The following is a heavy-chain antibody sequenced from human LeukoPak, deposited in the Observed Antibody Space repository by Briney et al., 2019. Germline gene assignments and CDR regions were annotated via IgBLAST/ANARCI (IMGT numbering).Heavy chain of an antibody. Sequence: SETLSLTCAVYGGSFSGYYWSWIRQPPGKGLEWIGEINHSGSTNYNPSLKSRVTISVDTSKNQFSLKLSSVTAAGTAVYYCARGARRLADDYWGQGTLVTVSS. CDR1: GGSFSGYY. J-gene: IGHJ4*02. CDR2: INHSGST. CDR3: ARGARRLADDY. D-gene: IGHD6-19*01. V-gene: IGHV4-34*01.